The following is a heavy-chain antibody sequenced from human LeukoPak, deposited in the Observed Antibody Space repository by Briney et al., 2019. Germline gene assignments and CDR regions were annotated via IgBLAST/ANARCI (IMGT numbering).Heavy chain of an antibody. D-gene: IGHD2-2*02. Sequence: PGGSLRLSCAASGFTFSSYSMNWVRQAPGKGLEWVSYISSSSSTIYYADSVKGRFTISRDNAKNSLYLQMNSLRDEDTAVYYCARGPAAIPWHLRFDYWGQGTLVTVPS. V-gene: IGHV3-48*02. J-gene: IGHJ4*02. CDR1: GFTFSSYS. CDR2: ISSSSSTI. CDR3: ARGPAAIPWHLRFDY.